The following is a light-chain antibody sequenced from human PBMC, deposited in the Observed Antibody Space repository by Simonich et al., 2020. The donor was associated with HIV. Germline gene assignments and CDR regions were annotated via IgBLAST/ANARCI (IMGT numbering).Light chain of an antibody. CDR3: CSYAGSSTLV. Sequence: QSALTQPASVSGSPGQSITISCTRTSSDVGSYNLVSWYLQHPGKAPKLMIYEGSKRPSGVSNRFSGSKSGNTASLTISGLQAEDEADYYCCSYAGSSTLVFGGGTKLTVL. CDR1: SSDVGSYNL. V-gene: IGLV2-23*01. CDR2: EGS. J-gene: IGLJ3*02.